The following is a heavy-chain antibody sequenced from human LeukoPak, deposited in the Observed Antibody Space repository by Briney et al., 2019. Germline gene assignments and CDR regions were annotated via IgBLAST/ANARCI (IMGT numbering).Heavy chain of an antibody. Sequence: SEILSLTCTVSGGSISSYYWSWILQPPGKGLEWIGYIYYSGSTNYNPSLKSRVTISVDTSKNQFSLKLSSVTAADTAVYYCARGVQPWLLSSRDWYFDLWGRGTLVTVSS. CDR2: IYYSGST. CDR3: ARGVQPWLLSSRDWYFDL. J-gene: IGHJ2*01. V-gene: IGHV4-59*01. D-gene: IGHD5-18*01. CDR1: GGSISSYY.